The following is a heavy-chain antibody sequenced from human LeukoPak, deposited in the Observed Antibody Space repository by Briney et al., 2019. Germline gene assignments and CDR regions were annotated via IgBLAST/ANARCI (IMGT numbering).Heavy chain of an antibody. J-gene: IGHJ3*02. CDR2: IKRKTDGGTT. V-gene: IGHV3-15*01. CDR1: GFTFSNAW. D-gene: IGHD3-22*01. CDR3: TPLCFAVITTNAFDI. Sequence: PGGSLRLSCAASGFTFSNAWMSWVRQAPGKGLEWVGRIKRKTDGGTTDYAAPVKGRFTISRDDSKNTLYLQMNSLKTEDTAVYYCTPLCFAVITTNAFDIWGQGTMVTVSS.